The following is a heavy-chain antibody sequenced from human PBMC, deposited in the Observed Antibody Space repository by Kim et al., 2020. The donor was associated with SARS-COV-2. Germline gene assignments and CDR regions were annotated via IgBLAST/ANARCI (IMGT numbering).Heavy chain of an antibody. CDR3: ARGGDTAMDFDY. V-gene: IGHV3-30*01. J-gene: IGHJ4*02. D-gene: IGHD5-18*01. Sequence: YYADSVKGRFTISRDNSKNTLYLQMNSLRAEDTAVYYCARGGDTAMDFDYWGQGTLVTVSS.